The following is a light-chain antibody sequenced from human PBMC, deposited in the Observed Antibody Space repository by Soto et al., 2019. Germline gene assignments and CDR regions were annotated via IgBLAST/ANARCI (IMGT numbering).Light chain of an antibody. Sequence: SSELTQAPSVSVSPGQTARITCSGDALPKKYAYWYQQKSGQAPVLVIYEDSKRPSGIPERFSGSSSGTMATLTISGAQVEDEADYYCYSTDSSGNHRVFGGGTQLTVL. CDR3: YSTDSSGNHRV. V-gene: IGLV3-10*01. CDR2: EDS. CDR1: ALPKKY. J-gene: IGLJ3*02.